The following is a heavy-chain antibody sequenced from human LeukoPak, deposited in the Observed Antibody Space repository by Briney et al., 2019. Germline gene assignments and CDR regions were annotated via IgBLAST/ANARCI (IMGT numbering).Heavy chain of an antibody. CDR2: IYYSGST. Sequence: SETLSLTCTVSGGSISSSSYYWGWIRQPPGKGLEWIGSIYYSGSTYYNPSLKSRVTISVDTSKNQFSLKLSSVTAADTAVYYCARVISSWYSYPFYFDYWGQGTLVTVSS. V-gene: IGHV4-39*07. CDR1: GGSISSSSYY. J-gene: IGHJ4*02. D-gene: IGHD6-13*01. CDR3: ARVISSWYSYPFYFDY.